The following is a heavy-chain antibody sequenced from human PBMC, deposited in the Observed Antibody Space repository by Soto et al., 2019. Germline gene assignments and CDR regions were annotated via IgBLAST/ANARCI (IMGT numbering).Heavy chain of an antibody. CDR3: ARGYGDYAPFRGYYYYGMDV. Sequence: GGSLRLSCAASGFTFSSYGMHWVRQAPGKGLEWVAVIWYDGSNKYYADSVKGRFTISRDNSKNTLYLQMNSLRAEDTAVYYCARGYGDYAPFRGYYYYGMDVWGQGTTVTVSS. CDR2: IWYDGSNK. CDR1: GFTFSSYG. V-gene: IGHV3-33*01. J-gene: IGHJ6*02. D-gene: IGHD4-17*01.